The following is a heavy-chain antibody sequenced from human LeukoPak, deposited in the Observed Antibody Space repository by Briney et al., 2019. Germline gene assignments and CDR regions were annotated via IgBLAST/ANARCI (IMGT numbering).Heavy chain of an antibody. CDR3: ARQSGSSTWSFDY. CDR1: GASLSTSPYY. CDR2: IYYTGST. J-gene: IGHJ4*02. Sequence: SETLSLTCSVSGASLSTSPYYWGWIRQPPGKGLEWIGNIYYTGSTYYNVSLNSRVTISIDTSKNLFSLRLNSMTAADTAVYYCARQSGSSTWSFDYWGQGTLVTVSS. D-gene: IGHD6-13*01. V-gene: IGHV4-39*01.